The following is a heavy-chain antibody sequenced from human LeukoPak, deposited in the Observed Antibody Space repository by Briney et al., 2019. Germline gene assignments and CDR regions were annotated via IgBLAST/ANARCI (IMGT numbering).Heavy chain of an antibody. Sequence: NPGGSLRLSCAASGFTFSSYSMNWVRQAPGKGLEWVSSISSSSSYIYYADSVKGRFTISRDNAKNSLYLQMNSLRAEDTAVYYCARDGGYCRNGVCYLDYWGQGALVTVSS. CDR2: ISSSSSYI. J-gene: IGHJ4*02. CDR3: ARDGGYCRNGVCYLDY. V-gene: IGHV3-21*01. D-gene: IGHD2-8*01. CDR1: GFTFSSYS.